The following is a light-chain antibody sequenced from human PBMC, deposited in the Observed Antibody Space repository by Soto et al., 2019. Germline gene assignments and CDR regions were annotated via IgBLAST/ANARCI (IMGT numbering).Light chain of an antibody. CDR3: QQYGSSPST. CDR2: GAS. CDR1: QSVSSSY. J-gene: IGKJ4*01. V-gene: IGKV3-20*01. Sequence: EIVLTQSPGTLSLAPGERATISCRASQSVSSSYLAWYQQKPGQAPRLLIFGASSRATGIPDRFSGSGSGTDFTLTISRLEPEDFAVYYCQQYGSSPSTVGGGTKVEIK.